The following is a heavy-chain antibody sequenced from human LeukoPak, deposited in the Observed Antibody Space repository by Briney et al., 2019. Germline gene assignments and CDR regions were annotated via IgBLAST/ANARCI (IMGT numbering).Heavy chain of an antibody. V-gene: IGHV4-59*01. J-gene: IGHJ4*02. CDR1: GASISSSY. CDR3: ARGQVYFDY. Sequence: PSETLSLTCTVSGASISSSYWSWIRQPPENGLEYIGYIYYSGYTTYNPSLKSRVTISLDTSRNKFSLKLTSVTAADTAVYYCARGQVYFDYWGQGALVTVSS. CDR2: IYYSGYT.